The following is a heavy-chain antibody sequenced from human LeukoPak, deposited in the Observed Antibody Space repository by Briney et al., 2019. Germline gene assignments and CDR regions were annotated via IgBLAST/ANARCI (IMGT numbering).Heavy chain of an antibody. V-gene: IGHV4-34*01. CDR2: INHSGST. CDR1: GGSFSGYY. CDR3: ARGSNYDFWSGYTRYYYYYYMDV. D-gene: IGHD3-3*01. J-gene: IGHJ6*03. Sequence: SETLSLTCAVYGGSFSGYYWSWIRQPPGKGLEWIGEINHSGSTNYNPSLKSRVTISVDTSKNQFSLKLSSVTAADTAVYYCARGSNYDFWSGYTRYYYYYYMDVWGKGTTVTISS.